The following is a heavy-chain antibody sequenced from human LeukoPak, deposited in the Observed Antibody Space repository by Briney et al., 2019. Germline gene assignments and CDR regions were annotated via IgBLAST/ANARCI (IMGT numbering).Heavy chain of an antibody. CDR2: IWYDGSNK. V-gene: IGHV3-30*02. D-gene: IGHD2-2*01. CDR1: GFTFSSYG. Sequence: PGGSLRLSCAASGFTFSSYGMHWVRQVPGEGLEWVAVIWYDGSNKYYADSVKGRFTISRDNSKNTLYLQMNSLRAEDTAVYYCANMATVVPYYYGMDVWGQGTTVTVSS. J-gene: IGHJ6*02. CDR3: ANMATVVPYYYGMDV.